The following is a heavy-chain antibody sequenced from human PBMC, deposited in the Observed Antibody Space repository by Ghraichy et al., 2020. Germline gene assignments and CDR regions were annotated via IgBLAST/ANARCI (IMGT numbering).Heavy chain of an antibody. J-gene: IGHJ6*02. CDR2: ICSNGRCS. V-gene: IGHV3-64*02. CDR3: VRGHINSRKFYQLHV. D-gene: IGHD2-2*01. Sequence: GGSLRLSCAASGFTFSDYAMHWVRQAPGKGLESVAIICSNGRCSYYADSVKGRFTISRDNFKNMLYLQMDSLRLEDMAVYYCVRGHINSRKFYQLHVWGQGTMITVSS. CDR1: GFTFSDYA.